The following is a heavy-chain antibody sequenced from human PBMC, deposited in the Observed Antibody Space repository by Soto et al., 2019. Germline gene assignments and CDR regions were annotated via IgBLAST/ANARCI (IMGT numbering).Heavy chain of an antibody. Sequence: QVQLQQWGAGLFKPSETLSLTCNVSGDSFTAYYWTWVRQPPGTGLEWIGEINHAGHTNYFPSLKSRVTTLVDRSRNQFSLKLSSVTVVDTAIYYCARKSFCLRYFDLWGQGTLVTVSS. V-gene: IGHV4-34*01. CDR1: GDSFTAYY. CDR3: ARKSFCLRYFDL. J-gene: IGHJ4*02. CDR2: INHAGHT.